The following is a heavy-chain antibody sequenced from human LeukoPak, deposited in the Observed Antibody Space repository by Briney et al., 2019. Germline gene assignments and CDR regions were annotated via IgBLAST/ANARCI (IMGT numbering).Heavy chain of an antibody. D-gene: IGHD1-7*01. CDR1: GYTFTSYG. CDR3: ARAAHLTGTTWFDP. Sequence: ASVKVSCKASGYTFTSYGISWVRQAPGQGLEWMGWISAYNGNTNYAQKLQGRVTMTTDTSTSTAYMELRSLRSDDTAVYYCARAAHLTGTTWFDPWGQGTLVTVSS. J-gene: IGHJ5*02. CDR2: ISAYNGNT. V-gene: IGHV1-18*01.